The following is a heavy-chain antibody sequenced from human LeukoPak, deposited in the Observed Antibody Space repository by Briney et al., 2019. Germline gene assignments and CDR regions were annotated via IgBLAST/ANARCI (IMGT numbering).Heavy chain of an antibody. CDR3: ARHVVAVGFDY. D-gene: IGHD3-22*01. CDR1: GFTFSSYS. CDR2: ITSSSSYI. V-gene: IGHV3-21*01. J-gene: IGHJ4*02. Sequence: SGGSLRLSCAASGFTFSSYSMNWVRQALGKGLEWVSSITSSSSYIYYADSVKGRFTISRDNAKNSLYLQMNSLRAEDTAVYYCARHVVAVGFDYWGQGTLVTVSS.